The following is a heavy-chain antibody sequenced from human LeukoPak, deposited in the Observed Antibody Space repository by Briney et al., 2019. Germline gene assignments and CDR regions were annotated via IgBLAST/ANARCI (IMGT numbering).Heavy chain of an antibody. J-gene: IGHJ4*02. CDR1: GYTFTSYH. CDR3: ARDLPYSSSWYYFDY. CDR2: INPSGGST. Sequence: ASVKVSCKASGYTFTSYHMHWVRQAPGQGLEWMGIINPSGGSTSYAQKFQGRVTMTRGTSTSTVYMELSSLRSEDTAVYYCARDLPYSSSWYYFDYWGQGTLVTVSS. V-gene: IGHV1-46*01. D-gene: IGHD6-13*01.